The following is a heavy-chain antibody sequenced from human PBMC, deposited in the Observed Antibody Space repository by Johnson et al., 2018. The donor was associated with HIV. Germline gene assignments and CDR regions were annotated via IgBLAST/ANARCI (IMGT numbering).Heavy chain of an antibody. CDR2: ITRTADGGTT. Sequence: VQLVESGGGLIQPGGSLRLSCAASGFTVSSNYMSWVRQAPGKGLEWVGRITRTADGGTTDYAAPVKGRFTISRDDSKNTVYLQMDSLRAEDTAIYYCARPIARGASDIWGQGTMVTVSS. CDR3: ARPIARGASDI. V-gene: IGHV3-15*01. CDR1: GFTVSSNY. J-gene: IGHJ3*02. D-gene: IGHD3-10*01.